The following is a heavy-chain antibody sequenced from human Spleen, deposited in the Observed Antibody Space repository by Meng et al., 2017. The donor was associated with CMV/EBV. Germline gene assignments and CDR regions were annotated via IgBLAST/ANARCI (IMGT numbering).Heavy chain of an antibody. J-gene: IGHJ4*02. CDR3: ARADCSGISCYDVYNY. V-gene: IGHV1-69*10. CDR2: IRPMLGLP. D-gene: IGHD2-2*01. Sequence: SVKVSCKASGGTFSTYSITWVRQAPGQGLEWMGGIRPMLGLPHYAQQFQGRVTITADKSSTTAYMELSSLRSDDTAVYYCARADCSGISCYDVYNYSGQGTLVTVSS. CDR1: GGTFSTYS.